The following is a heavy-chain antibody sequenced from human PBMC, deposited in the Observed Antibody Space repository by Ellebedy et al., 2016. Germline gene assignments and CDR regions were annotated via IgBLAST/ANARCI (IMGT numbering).Heavy chain of an antibody. Sequence: ASVKVSXXASGYTFTSYGISWVRQAPGQGLEWMGWISAYNGNTNYAQKLQGRVTMTTDTSTSTAYMELRSLRSDDTAVYYCARDSSWLPAAIYYGMDVWGQGTTVTVSS. J-gene: IGHJ6*02. CDR3: ARDSSWLPAAIYYGMDV. CDR1: GYTFTSYG. V-gene: IGHV1-18*01. CDR2: ISAYNGNT. D-gene: IGHD2-2*01.